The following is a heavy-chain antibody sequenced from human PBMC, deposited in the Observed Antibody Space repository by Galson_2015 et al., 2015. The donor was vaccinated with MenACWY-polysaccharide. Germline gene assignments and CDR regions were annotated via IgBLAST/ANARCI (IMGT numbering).Heavy chain of an antibody. J-gene: IGHJ4*02. D-gene: IGHD6-19*01. Sequence: SLRLSCAASGFTFSNYAMSWVRQAPGKGLEWVSTISGSATTTYYADSVKGRFTISRDNSKNTLYLQMNSLRADDTAVYYCAKYGVAVAGSLKNHLDYWGQGTLVTVSS. CDR3: AKYGVAVAGSLKNHLDY. CDR2: ISGSATTT. CDR1: GFTFSNYA. V-gene: IGHV3-23*01.